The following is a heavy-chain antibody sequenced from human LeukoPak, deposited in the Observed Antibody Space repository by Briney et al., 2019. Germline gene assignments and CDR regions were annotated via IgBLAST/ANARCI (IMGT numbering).Heavy chain of an antibody. D-gene: IGHD1-14*01. CDR1: GGSISSSSYY. Sequence: SETLSLTCTVSGGSISSSSYYWGWIRQPPGKGLEWIGSIYYSGSTYYNPSLKSRVTISVDTSRNPFSLKRSSVTAADAAESYCARDREPKDYQRDRAFDPWGQGTLVTVSS. J-gene: IGHJ5*02. V-gene: IGHV4-39*07. CDR2: IYYSGST. CDR3: ARDREPKDYQRDRAFDP.